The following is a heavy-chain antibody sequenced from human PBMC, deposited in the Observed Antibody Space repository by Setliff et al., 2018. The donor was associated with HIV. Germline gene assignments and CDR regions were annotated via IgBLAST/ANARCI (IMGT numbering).Heavy chain of an antibody. V-gene: IGHV1-8*01. CDR2: MNPNSGAT. CDR3: ASGKGVRGVIIRGGLDV. Sequence: GASVKVSCKASGYTLTNYGISWVRQAPGQGLEWMGWMNPNSGATGYAQKFKDRFIMTRDTSISTAYMELSSLTSEDTAVYYCASGKGVRGVIIRGGLDVWGKGTTVTVSS. J-gene: IGHJ6*04. CDR1: GYTLTNYG. D-gene: IGHD3-10*01.